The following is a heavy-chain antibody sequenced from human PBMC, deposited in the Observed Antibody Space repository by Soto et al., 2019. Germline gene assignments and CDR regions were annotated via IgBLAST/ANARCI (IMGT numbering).Heavy chain of an antibody. Sequence: QVQLVQSGAEVKKPGSSVKVSCKASGGTFSSYAISWVRQAPGQGLEWMGGIIPIFGTANYAQKFQGRLTITADKSTSTAYMELSSLRSEDTAVYYCARGDYGGNSGYYYGMDVWGQGTTVTVSS. V-gene: IGHV1-69*06. CDR3: ARGDYGGNSGYYYGMDV. D-gene: IGHD4-17*01. CDR1: GGTFSSYA. J-gene: IGHJ6*02. CDR2: IIPIFGTA.